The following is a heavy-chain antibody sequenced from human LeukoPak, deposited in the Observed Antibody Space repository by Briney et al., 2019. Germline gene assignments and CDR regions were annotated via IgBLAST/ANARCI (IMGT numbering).Heavy chain of an antibody. D-gene: IGHD3-10*01. V-gene: IGHV3-7*01. J-gene: IGHJ4*02. CDR1: GFTFSRHW. Sequence: GGSLRLSCTASGFTFSRHWISWVRQTPGKGLEWVANIKEDGSEQYYVDSVKGRFTMSRDNAKSSLYLQMNSLRAEDTAVYYCARVLEGNYYTSTFDYWGQGTLVTVSS. CDR2: IKEDGSEQ. CDR3: ARVLEGNYYTSTFDY.